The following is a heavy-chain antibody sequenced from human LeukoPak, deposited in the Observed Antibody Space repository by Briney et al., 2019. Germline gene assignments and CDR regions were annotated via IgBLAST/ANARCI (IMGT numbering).Heavy chain of an antibody. J-gene: IGHJ4*02. CDR2: INPNSGAT. CDR3: ERGVTGTPRVDF. Sequence: ASVKVPCKASGGTFNNYAISWVRQAPGQGLEWMGWINPNSGATSSAQNFQGRVTMTRDTSISTAYMELSRLRSDDTAVYYCERGVTGTPRVDFWGQGTLVTVSS. D-gene: IGHD1-7*01. V-gene: IGHV1-2*02. CDR1: GGTFNNYA.